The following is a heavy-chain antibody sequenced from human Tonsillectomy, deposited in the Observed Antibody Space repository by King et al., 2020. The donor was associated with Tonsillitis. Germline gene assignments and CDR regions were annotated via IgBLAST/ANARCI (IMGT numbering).Heavy chain of an antibody. CDR2: FDHSAGNT. J-gene: IGHJ4*02. CDR1: GFAFRNYG. Sequence: VQLVESGGGLVQPGGSLRLSCAASGFAFRNYGMSWVRQAPGKGLEWVSTFDHSAGNTYYADSLKGRFAISRDNSKNTLHLQMNSLRVEDTAIYYCAKGSGNYYFDYWGQGTVVTVSS. D-gene: IGHD2-15*01. V-gene: IGHV3-23*04. CDR3: AKGSGNYYFDY.